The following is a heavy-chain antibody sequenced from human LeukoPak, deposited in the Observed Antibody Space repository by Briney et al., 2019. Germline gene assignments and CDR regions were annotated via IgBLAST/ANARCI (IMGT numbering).Heavy chain of an antibody. Sequence: SETLSLTCIVSGGSISTSAYYWGWIRQPPGEGLQWIGSIYYSGNTYYNSSLKSRVTISVDTSTSQFSLRLSSVTAADTAVYYCANPRYDSSGYYYVDWGQGTLVTVSS. CDR2: IYYSGNT. J-gene: IGHJ4*02. CDR3: ANPRYDSSGYYYVD. D-gene: IGHD3-22*01. CDR1: GGSISTSAYY. V-gene: IGHV4-39*01.